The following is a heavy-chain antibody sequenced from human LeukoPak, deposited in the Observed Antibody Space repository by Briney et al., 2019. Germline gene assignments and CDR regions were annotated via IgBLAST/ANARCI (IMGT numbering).Heavy chain of an antibody. J-gene: IGHJ4*02. CDR3: AREAYGSGSYYVDY. V-gene: IGHV4-30-4*01. CDR1: GGSISSGDYY. CDR2: IYYSGST. Sequence: SETLSLTCTVSGGSISSGDYYWSWIRQPPGKGLERIGYIYYSGSTYYNPSLKSRVTISVDTSKNQFSLRLSSVTAADTAVYYCAREAYGSGSYYVDYWGQGTLVTVSS. D-gene: IGHD3-10*01.